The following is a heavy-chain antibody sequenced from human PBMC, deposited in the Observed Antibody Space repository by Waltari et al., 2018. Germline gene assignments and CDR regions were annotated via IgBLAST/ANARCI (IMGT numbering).Heavy chain of an antibody. V-gene: IGHV4-39*07. CDR3: ARGPATYYFDY. J-gene: IGHJ4*02. Sequence: QLQLQESGPGLVKPSETLSLTCTVPGGSISSSRYYWGWIRQPPGKGLEWIGSIYYSGSTYYNPSLKSRVTISVDTSKNQFSLKLSSVTAADTAVYYCARGPATYYFDYWGQGTLVTVSS. CDR2: IYYSGST. CDR1: GGSISSSRYY. D-gene: IGHD5-12*01.